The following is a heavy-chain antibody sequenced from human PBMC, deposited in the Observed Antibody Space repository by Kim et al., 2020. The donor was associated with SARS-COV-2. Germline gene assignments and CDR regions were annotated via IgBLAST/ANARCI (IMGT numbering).Heavy chain of an antibody. Sequence: SETLSLTCTVSGGSISSYFWSWIRQPPGKGLEWIGYIYYSGSTNYNPSLNSRVTISVDTSKNQFSLKLSSVTAADTAVYYCARAITSSSLAFDYWGQGSLVTVSS. CDR2: IYYSGST. V-gene: IGHV4-59*01. CDR1: GGSISSYF. J-gene: IGHJ4*02. D-gene: IGHD6-6*01. CDR3: ARAITSSSLAFDY.